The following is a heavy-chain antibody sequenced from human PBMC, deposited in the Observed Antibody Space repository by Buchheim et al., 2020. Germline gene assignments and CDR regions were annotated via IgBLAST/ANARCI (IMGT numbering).Heavy chain of an antibody. D-gene: IGHD6-13*01. Sequence: QVQLVESGGGVVQPGRSLRLSCAASGFTFNRYGMHWVRQAPGKGLEWVAVVSYDGDKKYYVDSVKGRFTISRDNSKNTVYLRMNSLRAEDTAVYYCAKDVRSEAAAMDSWGQGT. CDR2: VSYDGDKK. CDR1: GFTFNRYG. CDR3: AKDVRSEAAAMDS. J-gene: IGHJ4*02. V-gene: IGHV3-30*18.